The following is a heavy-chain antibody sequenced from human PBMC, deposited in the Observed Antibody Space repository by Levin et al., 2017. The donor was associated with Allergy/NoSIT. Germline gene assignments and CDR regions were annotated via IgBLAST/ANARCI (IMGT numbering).Heavy chain of an antibody. CDR2: IKEDGTEK. Sequence: LSLTCAASGFPFSSYWMSWVRQAPGKGPEWVASIKEDGTEKYYVDSVKGRFTISRDNAEKSLFLQMNSLRAEDTAVYYCARYGTGDDYGDYARYWGQGTLVTVSS. D-gene: IGHD4-17*01. CDR3: ARYGTGDDYGDYARY. V-gene: IGHV3-7*01. J-gene: IGHJ4*02. CDR1: GFPFSSYW.